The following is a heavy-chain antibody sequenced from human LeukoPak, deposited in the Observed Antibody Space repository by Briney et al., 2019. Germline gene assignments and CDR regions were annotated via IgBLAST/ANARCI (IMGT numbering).Heavy chain of an antibody. CDR3: ARGYYDNSGYYFPFDY. Sequence: AGGSLRLSCAASGFTFSDYYMSWIRQAPGKGLEWVSYIRSSSSYTNYADSVKGRFTISRDNAKNSLYLQMNSLRAEDTAVYYCARGYYDNSGYYFPFDYWGQGTLVTVSS. CDR2: IRSSSSYT. D-gene: IGHD3-22*01. CDR1: GFTFSDYY. V-gene: IGHV3-11*06. J-gene: IGHJ4*02.